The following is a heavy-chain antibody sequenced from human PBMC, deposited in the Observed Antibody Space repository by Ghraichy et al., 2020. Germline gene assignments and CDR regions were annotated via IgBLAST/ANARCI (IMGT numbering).Heavy chain of an antibody. Sequence: GSLRLSCAASAFTFVGYTMSWVRQAPGEALEWVSAVSGSGISSYYADSVKGRFTVSRDNSKNTLYLQMNSLRADDTAVYYCAKDRGGAFDYWGQGTLVTVSS. D-gene: IGHD3-16*01. CDR3: AKDRGGAFDY. CDR1: AFTFVGYT. J-gene: IGHJ4*02. V-gene: IGHV3-23*01. CDR2: VSGSGISS.